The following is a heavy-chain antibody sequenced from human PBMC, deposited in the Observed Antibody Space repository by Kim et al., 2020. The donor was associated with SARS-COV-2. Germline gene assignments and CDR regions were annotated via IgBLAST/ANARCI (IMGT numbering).Heavy chain of an antibody. CDR3: ARGRAAEAGGFDP. Sequence: SETLSLTCTVSGGSISSGGYCWSWIRQHPGKGLEWIGYIYYSGSTYYNPSLKSRVTISVDTSKNQFSLKLSSVTAADTAVYYCARGRAAEAGGFDPWGQG. J-gene: IGHJ5*02. V-gene: IGHV4-31*03. CDR1: GGSISSGGYC. D-gene: IGHD6-25*01. CDR2: IYYSGST.